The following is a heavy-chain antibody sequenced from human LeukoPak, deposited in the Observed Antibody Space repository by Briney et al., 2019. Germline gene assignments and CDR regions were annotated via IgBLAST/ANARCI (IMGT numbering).Heavy chain of an antibody. CDR2: VYHTGTT. J-gene: IGHJ4*02. CDR1: GGSISTSSYY. D-gene: IGHD2-2*01. Sequence: PSETLSLTCTVSGGSISTSSYYWGWIRQPPGKGLEWIGSVYHTGTTYYNPSLKSRVAISVDTSKNQFSLKLSSLTAADTAVFYCATGGDYQFTYWGQGTLVTVSS. CDR3: ATGGDYQFTY. V-gene: IGHV4-39*01.